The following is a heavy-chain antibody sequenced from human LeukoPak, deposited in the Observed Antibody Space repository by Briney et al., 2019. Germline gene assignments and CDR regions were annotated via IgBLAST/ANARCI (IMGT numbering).Heavy chain of an antibody. D-gene: IGHD6-13*01. CDR3: ARVTGYMTEDYFDY. CDR1: GYSISSGYY. CDR2: IYHSGKS. V-gene: IGHV4-38-2*02. J-gene: IGHJ4*02. Sequence: SETLSLTCSVSGYSISSGYYWDWIRQPPGKGLEWIASIYHSGKSYYNPSLKSRVTISVDTSKNQFSLRLSSVTAADTAVYYCARVTGYMTEDYFDYWGQGTLITVSS.